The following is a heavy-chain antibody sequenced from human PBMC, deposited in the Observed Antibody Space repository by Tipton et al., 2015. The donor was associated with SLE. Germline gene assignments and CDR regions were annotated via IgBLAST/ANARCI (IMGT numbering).Heavy chain of an antibody. CDR3: ARSLNIAAACFDI. D-gene: IGHD6-13*01. CDR2: IWYDGTNE. CDR1: GFTFSSYG. V-gene: IGHV3-33*01. Sequence: SLRLSCAASGFTFSSYGMHWVRQAPGKGLEWMAAIWYDGTNEYYADSVKGRFTISRDNSKNTLYLQMNTLQTEDTALYYCARSLNIAAACFDIWGHGTMVTVSS. J-gene: IGHJ3*02.